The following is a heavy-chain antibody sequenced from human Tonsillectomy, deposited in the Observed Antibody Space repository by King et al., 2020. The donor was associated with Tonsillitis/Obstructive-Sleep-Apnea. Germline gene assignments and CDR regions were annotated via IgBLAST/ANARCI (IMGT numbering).Heavy chain of an antibody. V-gene: IGHV5-51*01. CDR3: VRLPPDCSSTTCYSDYYYSMDV. CDR2: IYPGDSDT. J-gene: IGHJ6*03. CDR1: GYSFATYW. D-gene: IGHD2-2*02. Sequence: VQLVESGAEVKKPGESLKISCKGSGYSFATYWIGWVRQMPGKGLEWMGIIYPGDSDTRYSPSFQGQVTISADKSISTAYLQWSSLRASDTAMYYCVRLPPDCSSTTCYSDYYYSMDVWGKGTTVTVSS.